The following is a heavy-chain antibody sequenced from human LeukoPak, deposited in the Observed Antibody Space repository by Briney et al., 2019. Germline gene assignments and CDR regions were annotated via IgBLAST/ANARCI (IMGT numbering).Heavy chain of an antibody. V-gene: IGHV3-7*02. CDR2: IKVDGSEK. D-gene: IGHD6-19*01. CDR3: AKGSSSGWYGEGAFDI. Sequence: GGSLRLSCAASGFTFSDYWMNWVRQAPGKGLEWVANIKVDGSEKYYVDSVKGRFTISRDNAENTLYLQMHSLRSDDTAVYYCAKGSSSGWYGEGAFDIWGQGTMVTVSS. J-gene: IGHJ3*02. CDR1: GFTFSDYW.